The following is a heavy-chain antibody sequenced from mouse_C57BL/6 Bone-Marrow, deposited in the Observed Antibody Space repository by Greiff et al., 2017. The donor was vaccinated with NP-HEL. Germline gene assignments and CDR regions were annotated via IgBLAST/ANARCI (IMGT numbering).Heavy chain of an antibody. CDR2: ISSGGSYT. D-gene: IGHD2-4*01. V-gene: IGHV5-6*01. J-gene: IGHJ3*01. Sequence: EVMLVESGGDLVKPGGSLKLSCAASGFTFSSYCMSWVRQTPDKRLEWVATISSGGSYTYYPGSVKGRFTISRDNAKNTLYLQMSSLKSEDTAMYYCASPYDYDVAWFAYWGQGTRVTVSA. CDR3: ASPYDYDVAWFAY. CDR1: GFTFSSYC.